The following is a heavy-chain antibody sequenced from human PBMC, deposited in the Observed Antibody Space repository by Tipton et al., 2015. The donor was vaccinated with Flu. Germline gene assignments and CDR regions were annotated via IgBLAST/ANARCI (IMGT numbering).Heavy chain of an antibody. J-gene: IGHJ4*02. CDR2: IKQGGSEK. CDR3: ARTRGGYCSSTSCYADYFDY. D-gene: IGHD2-2*01. V-gene: IGHV3-7*01. Sequence: GSLRLSCAASGFTFSTYWMSWVRQVPGKGLEWVANIKQGGSEKYYVDSVKGRFTISRDNAKNSLHLQMNSLRAADTAVYYCARTRGGYCSSTSCYADYFDYWGQGTLVTVSS. CDR1: GFTFSTYW.